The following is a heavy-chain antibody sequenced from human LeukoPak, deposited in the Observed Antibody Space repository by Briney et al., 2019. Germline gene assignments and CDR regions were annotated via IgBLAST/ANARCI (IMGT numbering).Heavy chain of an antibody. CDR3: AKDPMVRGVKPCYFDY. Sequence: GGSLRLSCAASGFTFSSYAMSWVRQAPGKGLEWVSAISGSGGSTYYADSVKGRFTISRDNSKNTLYLQMNSLRAEDTAVYYCAKDPMVRGVKPCYFDYWGQGTLVTVSS. CDR2: ISGSGGST. J-gene: IGHJ4*02. D-gene: IGHD3-10*01. V-gene: IGHV3-23*01. CDR1: GFTFSSYA.